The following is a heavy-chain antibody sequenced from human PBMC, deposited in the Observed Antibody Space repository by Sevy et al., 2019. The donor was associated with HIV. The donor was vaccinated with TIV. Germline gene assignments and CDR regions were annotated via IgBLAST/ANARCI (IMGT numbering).Heavy chain of an antibody. Sequence: GGSLRLSCAASGFTFSSYGMHWVRQAPGKGLEWVAVISYDGSNKYYADSVKGRFTISRDNSKNTLYLQMNSLRAEDTAVYYCAKGGSSSWIDLMDYWGQGTLVTVSS. CDR3: AKGGSSSWIDLMDY. V-gene: IGHV3-30*18. CDR1: GFTFSSYG. D-gene: IGHD6-13*01. J-gene: IGHJ4*02. CDR2: ISYDGSNK.